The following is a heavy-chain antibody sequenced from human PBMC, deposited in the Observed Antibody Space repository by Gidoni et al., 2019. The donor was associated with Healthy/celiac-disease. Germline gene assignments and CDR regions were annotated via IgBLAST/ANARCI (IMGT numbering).Heavy chain of an antibody. CDR1: GFTFSSYS. J-gene: IGHJ6*02. CDR2: ISSSSSYI. D-gene: IGHD6-13*01. CDR3: ARDTAPSSSWWAPYYYYYGMDV. V-gene: IGHV3-21*01. Sequence: EVQLVESGGGLVKPGGSLRLSCAASGFTFSSYSMNWVRQAPGKGLEWVSSISSSSSYIYYADSVKGRFTISRDNAKNSLYLQMNSLRAEDTAVYYCARDTAPSSSWWAPYYYYYGMDVWGQGTTVTVSS.